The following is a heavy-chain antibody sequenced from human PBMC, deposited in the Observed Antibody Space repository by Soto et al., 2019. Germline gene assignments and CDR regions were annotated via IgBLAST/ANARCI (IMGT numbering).Heavy chain of an antibody. CDR1: GFTFSSYA. J-gene: IGHJ6*03. CDR2: ISGSGGST. D-gene: IGHD6-13*01. Sequence: GGSLRLSCAASGFTFSSYAMSWVRQAPGKGLEWVSAISGSGGSTYYADSVKGRFTISRDNSKNTLYLQMNSLRAEDTAVYYCAKGLMAVAAAGHWIDERPYYYMDVWGKGTTVTVSS. CDR3: AKGLMAVAAAGHWIDERPYYYMDV. V-gene: IGHV3-23*01.